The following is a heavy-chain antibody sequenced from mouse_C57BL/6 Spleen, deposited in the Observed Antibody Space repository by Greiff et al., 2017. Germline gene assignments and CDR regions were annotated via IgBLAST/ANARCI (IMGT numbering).Heavy chain of an antibody. V-gene: IGHV1-15*01. CDR1: GYTFTDYE. D-gene: IGHD1-1*01. J-gene: IGHJ2*01. CDR3: TRKNYGSMGGYFGY. CDR2: IDPETGGT. Sequence: VKLVESGAELVRPGASVTLSCKASGYTFTDYEMHWVKQTPVHGLEWIGAIDPETGGTAYNQKFKGKAILTADKSSSTAYMELRSLTSEDSAVYYCTRKNYGSMGGYFGYWGQGTTLTVSS.